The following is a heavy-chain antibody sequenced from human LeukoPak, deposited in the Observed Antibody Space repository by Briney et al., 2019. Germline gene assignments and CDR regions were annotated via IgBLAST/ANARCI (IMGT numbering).Heavy chain of an antibody. J-gene: IGHJ5*02. V-gene: IGHV3-73*01. CDR3: TRGYGGYAA. Sequence: PGGSLRLSCAASGFTSSGSAMHWVRQASGKGLEWVGRIRSKANSYATAYAASVKGRFTISRDDSKNTAYLQMNSLKTEDTAVYYCTRGYGGYAAWGQGTLVTVSS. CDR1: GFTSSGSA. CDR2: IRSKANSYAT. D-gene: IGHD5-12*01.